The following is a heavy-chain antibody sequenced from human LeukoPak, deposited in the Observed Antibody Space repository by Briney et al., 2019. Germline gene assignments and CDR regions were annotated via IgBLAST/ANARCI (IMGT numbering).Heavy chain of an antibody. D-gene: IGHD6-25*01. Sequence: GASVKVSCKASGYTFTGYYVHWVRQAPGQGLEWMGWINGNSGGTNYAQKFQGRVTMTRDTSISTAYMELTRLRSDDTAVYYCAREEAATPSDFDYWGQGTLVTVSS. V-gene: IGHV1-2*02. CDR3: AREEAATPSDFDY. J-gene: IGHJ4*02. CDR2: INGNSGGT. CDR1: GYTFTGYY.